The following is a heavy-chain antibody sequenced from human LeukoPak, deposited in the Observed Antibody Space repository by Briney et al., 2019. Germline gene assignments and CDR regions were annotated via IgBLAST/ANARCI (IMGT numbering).Heavy chain of an antibody. CDR3: AKLPGSSGWHGFYYFDY. CDR1: GLTFSSYA. D-gene: IGHD6-19*01. V-gene: IGHV3-23*01. Sequence: PGGSLRLSCAASGLTFSSYAMSWVRQAPGKGLEWVSAISGSGGSTYYADSVKGRFTISRDNSKNTLYLQMNSLRAEDTAVYYCAKLPGSSGWHGFYYFDYWGQGTLVTVSS. J-gene: IGHJ4*02. CDR2: ISGSGGST.